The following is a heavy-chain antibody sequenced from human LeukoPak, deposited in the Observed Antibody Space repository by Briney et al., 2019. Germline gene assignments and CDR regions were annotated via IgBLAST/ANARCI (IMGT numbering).Heavy chain of an antibody. CDR3: AGGDYYDSSGYYVYYYGMDV. CDR2: IYYSGST. CDR1: GGSISSYY. V-gene: IGHV4-59*01. J-gene: IGHJ6*02. D-gene: IGHD3-22*01. Sequence: SETLSLTCTVSGGSISSYYWSWIRQPPGKGLEWIGYIYYSGSTNYNPSLKSRVTISVDTSKNQFSLELSSVTAADTAVYYCAGGDYYDSSGYYVYYYGMDVWGQGTTVTVSS.